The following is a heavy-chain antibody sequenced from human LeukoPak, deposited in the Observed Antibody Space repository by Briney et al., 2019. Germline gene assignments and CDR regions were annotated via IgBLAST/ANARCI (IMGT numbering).Heavy chain of an antibody. CDR1: GFTFSTFA. D-gene: IGHD4-17*01. CDR3: VLYGDYESPDGFDI. J-gene: IGHJ3*02. CDR2: IFPSGGEI. V-gene: IGHV3-23*01. Sequence: GGSLRLSCAASGFTFSTFAMIWVRQPPGKGLEWVSSIFPSGGEIHYADSVRGRFTISRDNSKNTLYLQMNSLRAEDTAVYYCVLYGDYESPDGFDIWGQGTMVTVSS.